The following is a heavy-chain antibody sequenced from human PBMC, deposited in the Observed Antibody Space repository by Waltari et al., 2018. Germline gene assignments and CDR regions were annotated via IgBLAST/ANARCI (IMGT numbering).Heavy chain of an antibody. Sequence: QVQLVESGGGVVQPGGSLRLSCAASGFTFSRYGIHWVRQAPGKGLEWVTIISYDGGNNFYADSVKGRFSISRDNSKNTLYLQMNSLRPEDTALYYCARELHWSITACSGGDHWGQGTLVTVSS. D-gene: IGHD1-20*01. V-gene: IGHV3-30*04. J-gene: IGHJ4*02. CDR2: ISYDGGNN. CDR1: GFTFSRYG. CDR3: ARELHWSITACSGGDH.